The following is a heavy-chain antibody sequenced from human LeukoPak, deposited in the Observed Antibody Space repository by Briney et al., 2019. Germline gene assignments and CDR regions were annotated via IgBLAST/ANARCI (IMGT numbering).Heavy chain of an antibody. CDR1: GGTFSSYA. D-gene: IGHD6-13*01. V-gene: IGHV1-69*05. CDR2: IIPIFGTA. J-gene: IGHJ6*03. CDR3: ASIAAAGTYYYYYMDV. Sequence: GASVKVSCKASGGTFSSYAISWVRQAPGQGLEWMGGIIPIFGTANYAQKFQGRVTITTDESTSTAYMELSSLRSGDTAVYYCASIAAAGTYYYYYMDVWGKGTTVTVSS.